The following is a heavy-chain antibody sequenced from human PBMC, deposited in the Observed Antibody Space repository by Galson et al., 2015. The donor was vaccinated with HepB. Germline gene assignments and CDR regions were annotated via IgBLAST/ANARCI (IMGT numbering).Heavy chain of an antibody. CDR2: ISYDRSDK. D-gene: IGHD2-15*01. CDR3: ARVKDSYFFDY. J-gene: IGHJ4*02. Sequence: SLRLSCAASGFTFGSYGMHWVRQAPGKGLEWVAFISYDRSDKTYADSVKGRFTISRDTSKNTLYLHMNSLRTDDTAVYFCARVKDSYFFDYWGQGTLATVSS. V-gene: IGHV3-30*03. CDR1: GFTFGSYG.